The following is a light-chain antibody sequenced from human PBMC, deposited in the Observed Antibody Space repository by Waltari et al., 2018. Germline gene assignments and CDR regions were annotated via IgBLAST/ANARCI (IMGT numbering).Light chain of an antibody. CDR1: SSDFGGYNN. CDR3: TSYASIGTYV. J-gene: IGLJ1*01. Sequence: QSALTHPPPWPGPPGRSTTTPSTGSSSDFGGYNNVSWYQQHPGKAPKVRIYDVSKWPSGVSNRFSGSKSGNTASLTISGLQAEDEADYYCTSYASIGTYVFGTGTKVTVL. V-gene: IGLV2-14*01. CDR2: DVS.